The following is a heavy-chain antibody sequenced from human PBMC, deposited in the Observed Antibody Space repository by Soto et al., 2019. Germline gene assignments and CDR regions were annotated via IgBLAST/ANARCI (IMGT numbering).Heavy chain of an antibody. V-gene: IGHV4-4*07. D-gene: IGHD2-15*01. CDR1: GVSITSYY. CDR2: INTDGLS. CDR3: ARVPVAVAATEDYYGLDV. J-gene: IGHJ6*02. Sequence: KPSETLSLTCLVSGVSITSYYWSWIRQSAGGGLEWMGRINTDGLSTYSPSFKSRLTMSLDTSKNQVSLRLISVTAADTVVYFCARVPVAVAATEDYYGLDVWGQGTTVTVSS.